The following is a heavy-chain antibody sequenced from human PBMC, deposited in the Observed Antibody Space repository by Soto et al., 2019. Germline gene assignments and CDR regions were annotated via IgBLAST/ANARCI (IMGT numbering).Heavy chain of an antibody. J-gene: IGHJ4*02. CDR2: IYYSGST. V-gene: IGHV4-59*01. CDR3: ARAYGWRAYFDY. CDR1: GGSISSYY. Sequence: SETLSLTCTVSGGSISSYYWSWIRQPPGKGLEWIGCIYYSGSTNYNPSLKSRVTISVDTSKNQFSLKLSSVTAADTAVYYCARAYGWRAYFDYWGQGTLVTVSS. D-gene: IGHD2-8*02.